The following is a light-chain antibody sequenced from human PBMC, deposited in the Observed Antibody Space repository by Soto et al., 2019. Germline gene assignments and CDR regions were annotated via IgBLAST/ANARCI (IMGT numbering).Light chain of an antibody. V-gene: IGKV1-39*01. CDR1: QSISSW. CDR3: QQYYSSPLT. Sequence: DIYMTQTPYPPSASVGDRDTLTCRASQSISSWLAWYQQKPGQAPKVLIYAASTWQSEVPSRFSGSGSGTEFTLTISSLQSEDFATYYCQQYYSSPLTFGEGTKVDIK. J-gene: IGKJ4*01. CDR2: AAS.